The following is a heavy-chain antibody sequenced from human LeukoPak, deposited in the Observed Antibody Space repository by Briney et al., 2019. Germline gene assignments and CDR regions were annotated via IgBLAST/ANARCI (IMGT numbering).Heavy chain of an antibody. CDR2: INPSDSDT. D-gene: IGHD3-9*01. CDR1: GYSFSSNW. CDR3: ASHYLDPDTLDT. V-gene: IGHV5-51*01. Sequence: GESLKISCKGSGYSFSSNWIGWARQMSGQGLEWMGFINPSDSDTRYSPSFQGQVTISVDKSINTAYLQWSSLKASDTAIYYCASHYLDPDTLDTWGQGTMVTVSS. J-gene: IGHJ3*02.